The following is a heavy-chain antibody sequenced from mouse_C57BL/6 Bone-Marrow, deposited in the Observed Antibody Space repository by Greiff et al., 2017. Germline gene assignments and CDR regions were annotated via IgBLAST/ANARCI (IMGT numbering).Heavy chain of an antibody. J-gene: IGHJ3*01. CDR3: ARRRLAWFAY. V-gene: IGHV5-6*01. CDR1: GFTFSSYG. CDR2: ISSGGSYT. D-gene: IGHD2-2*01. Sequence: EVQLVESGGVLVKPGGSLKLSCAASGFTFSSYGMSWVRQTPDKRLEWVATISSGGSYTYYPDSVKGRFTISRDNAKNTLYLQMSSLKSEDTAMYYCARRRLAWFAYWGQGTLVTVSA.